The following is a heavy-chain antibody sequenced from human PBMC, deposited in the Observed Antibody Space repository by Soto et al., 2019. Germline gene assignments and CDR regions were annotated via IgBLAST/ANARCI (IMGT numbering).Heavy chain of an antibody. CDR2: ISGSGSST. CDR1: GFNFSNYA. Sequence: EVQLLESGGGLVQPGGSLRLSCAASGFNFSNYAMSWVRQAPGKGLEWVSTISGSGSSTYYPDFVKGRFNISRDNSKSTQYLQMNTLGAEDTALYYCAKEALGRGTGWYLAFGQWGEGTLVTVSS. V-gene: IGHV3-23*01. J-gene: IGHJ4*02. D-gene: IGHD6-19*01. CDR3: AKEALGRGTGWYLAFGQ.